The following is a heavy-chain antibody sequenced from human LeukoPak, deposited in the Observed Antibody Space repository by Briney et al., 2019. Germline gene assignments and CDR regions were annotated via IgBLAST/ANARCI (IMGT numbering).Heavy chain of an antibody. D-gene: IGHD2-2*02. V-gene: IGHV3-33*01. J-gene: IGHJ5*02. CDR2: IWYDGSNK. CDR3: AGGRCSSTSCYTGDNWFDP. Sequence: GGSLRLSCAASGFTFSSYGMHWVRQAPGKGLEWVAVIWYDGSNKYYADSVKGRFTISRDNSKNTLYLQRNSLRAEDTAVYYCAGGRCSSTSCYTGDNWFDPWGQGTLVTVSS. CDR1: GFTFSSYG.